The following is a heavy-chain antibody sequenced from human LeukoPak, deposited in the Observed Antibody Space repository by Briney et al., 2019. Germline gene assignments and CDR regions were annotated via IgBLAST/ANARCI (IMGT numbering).Heavy chain of an antibody. D-gene: IGHD1-14*01. CDR1: DGSISSSNYY. CDR2: IYYSGSS. Sequence: PSETLSLTCTVSDGSISSSNYYWGWIRQPPGMGLEWIGSIYYSGSSYYHPSLKSRGTISIDTSKNQFSLKMSSVTAADTAVYSLAGRGIRNRAAFEIWGQGKMVIVS. V-gene: IGHV4-39*01. J-gene: IGHJ3*02. CDR3: AGRGIRNRAAFEI.